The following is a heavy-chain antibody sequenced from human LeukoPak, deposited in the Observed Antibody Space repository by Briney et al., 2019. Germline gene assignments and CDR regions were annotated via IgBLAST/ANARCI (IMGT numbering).Heavy chain of an antibody. CDR3: AKDSGSYSNYETN. CDR2: IYTSGST. J-gene: IGHJ4*02. CDR1: GGSISSGSYY. V-gene: IGHV4-61*02. D-gene: IGHD4-11*01. Sequence: SQTLSLTCTVSGGSISSGSYYWSWIRQPAGKGLEWIGRIYTSGSTNYNPSLKSRVTISVDTSKNQFSLKLSSVTAADTAVYYCAKDSGSYSNYETNWGQGTLITVSS.